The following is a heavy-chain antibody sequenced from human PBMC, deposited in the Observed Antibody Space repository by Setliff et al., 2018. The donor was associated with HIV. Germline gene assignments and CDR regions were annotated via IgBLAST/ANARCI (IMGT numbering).Heavy chain of an antibody. D-gene: IGHD3-10*01. Sequence: SETLSLTCTVSGGSISSHYWSWIRQPPLKGLEWIGYIYYGGSTNYNPSLKSRVTISMDTSKNQFSLRLTSVTAADTAVYYCARGRGVIKEKPFDEWGQGTLVTVSS. CDR1: GGSISSHY. CDR2: IYYGGST. J-gene: IGHJ4*02. V-gene: IGHV4-59*11. CDR3: ARGRGVIKEKPFDE.